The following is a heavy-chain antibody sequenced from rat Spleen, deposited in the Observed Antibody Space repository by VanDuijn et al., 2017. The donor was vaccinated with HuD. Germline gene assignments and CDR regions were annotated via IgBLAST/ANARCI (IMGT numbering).Heavy chain of an antibody. Sequence: EVQLQESGPALVKPSQSLSLTCSVTGYSITSNYWGWIRKFPGNKLEWMGYINNAGNTYYNPSLKSRISITRDTSKNQFFLQLDSVTTEDTATYCGGYSGGRRGYFDFWGPGTMVTVSS. J-gene: IGHJ1*01. D-gene: IGHD1-1*01. CDR3: GYSGGRRGYFDF. CDR1: GYSITSNY. V-gene: IGHV3-3*01. CDR2: INNAGNT.